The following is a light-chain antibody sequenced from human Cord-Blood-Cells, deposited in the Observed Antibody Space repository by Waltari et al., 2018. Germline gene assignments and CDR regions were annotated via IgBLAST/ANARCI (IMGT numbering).Light chain of an antibody. J-gene: IGLJ3*02. CDR2: RNN. CDR1: SSNIGSNY. Sequence: QSVLTQPPSASGTPGQRVTISCSGSSSNIGSNYVYWYQQLPGTAPKLLIYRNNQRPEGVPDRFSGSKAGTSASLAIGGLRSEDEADYYCAAWDDSLSGVFGGGTKLTVL. CDR3: AAWDDSLSGV. V-gene: IGLV1-47*01.